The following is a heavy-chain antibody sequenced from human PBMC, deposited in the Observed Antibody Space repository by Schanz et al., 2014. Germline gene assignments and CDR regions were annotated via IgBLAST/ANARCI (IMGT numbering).Heavy chain of an antibody. V-gene: IGHV1-2*02. CDR3: ARDVGRPGHFWYFDL. Sequence: QGHLVQSGAEVKEPGASVQVSCKASGYVFTAYYMHWVRQAPGQGLEWMGVTNPNGGAEFAQKFQGRISMTRDTSTTTFYMELSSLTSDDTAVYFRARDVGRPGHFWYFDLWGRGTLVTVSS. J-gene: IGHJ2*01. CDR2: TNPNGGA. D-gene: IGHD1-1*01. CDR1: GYVFTAYY.